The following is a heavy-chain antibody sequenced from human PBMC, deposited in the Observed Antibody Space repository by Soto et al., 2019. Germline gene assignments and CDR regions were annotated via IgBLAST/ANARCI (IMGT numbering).Heavy chain of an antibody. CDR2: ISSSSSYI. Sequence: EVQLVESGGGLVKPGGSLRLSCAASGFTFSSYSMNWVRQAPGKGLEWVSSISSSSSYIYYADSVKGRFTISRDNAKNSLYLQMNSRRAEDTAVYYCARDTGSYLFDYWGQGTLVTVSS. CDR1: GFTFSSYS. D-gene: IGHD1-26*01. J-gene: IGHJ4*02. CDR3: ARDTGSYLFDY. V-gene: IGHV3-21*01.